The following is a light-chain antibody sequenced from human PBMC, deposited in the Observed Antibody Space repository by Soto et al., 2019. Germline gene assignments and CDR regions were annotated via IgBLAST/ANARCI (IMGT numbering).Light chain of an antibody. Sequence: EIVLTQSPGPLSLSPGERATLSCRASQSVSSSYLAWYQQKPGQAPRLLIYGASSRATGIPDRFSGSGSGTDFTLTISRLEPEEFAVYYCQQYGSSLYTFGQGTKLEIK. J-gene: IGKJ2*01. CDR2: GAS. CDR3: QQYGSSLYT. CDR1: QSVSSSY. V-gene: IGKV3-20*01.